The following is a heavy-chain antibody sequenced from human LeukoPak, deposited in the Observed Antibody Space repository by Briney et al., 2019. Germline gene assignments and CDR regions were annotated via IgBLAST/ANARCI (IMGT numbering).Heavy chain of an antibody. Sequence: GGSLRLSCAASGFTFNSFWMSWVRQAPGKGLEWVANINQDGSEKYYMDSVKGRLTISRENAKNSLYLQMNSLRVEDTAVYYCARDALDPPWGQGTLVTVSS. CDR3: ARDALDPP. V-gene: IGHV3-7*03. CDR1: GFTFNSFW. J-gene: IGHJ5*02. CDR2: INQDGSEK.